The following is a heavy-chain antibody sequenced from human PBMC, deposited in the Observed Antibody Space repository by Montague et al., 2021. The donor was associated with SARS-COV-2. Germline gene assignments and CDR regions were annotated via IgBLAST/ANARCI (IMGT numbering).Heavy chain of an antibody. CDR2: VNYGGST. J-gene: IGHJ5*02. CDR3: ARLGGLIGRPPAGYNWFDP. Sequence: SETLSLTCTVSSGSISSHYWSWIRLPPGKGLEWIGYVNYGGSTNYNPSLKSRVSISLDTSKNQFSLRLNSVTAADTAVYYCARLGGLIGRPPAGYNWFDPWGQGTLVTVSS. CDR1: SGSISSHY. D-gene: IGHD3-22*01. V-gene: IGHV4-59*11.